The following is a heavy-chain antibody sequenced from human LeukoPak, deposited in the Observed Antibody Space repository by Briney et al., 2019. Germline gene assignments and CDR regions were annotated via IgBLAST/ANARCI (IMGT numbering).Heavy chain of an antibody. Sequence: ASVNVSCKASGYTFSYYYLHWVRQAPGQGLEWMGIINPSGGATNYAQKFQGRVTLTRDTSTGTVYMALSSLISEDTAVYYCARRRDEGFDIWGQGTLVTVSS. CDR1: GYTFSYYY. V-gene: IGHV1-46*01. CDR2: INPSGGAT. J-gene: IGHJ3*02. CDR3: ARRRDEGFDI.